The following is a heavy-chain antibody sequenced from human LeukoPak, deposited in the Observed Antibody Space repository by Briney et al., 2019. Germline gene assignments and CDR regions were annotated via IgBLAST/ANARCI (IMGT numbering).Heavy chain of an antibody. CDR1: GGSISSSSYS. Sequence: SETLSLTCTVSGGSISSSSYSWGWIRQPPGKGLEWIGSIYYSGSTYYNPSLKSRVTISVDTSKNQFSLKLSSVTAADTAVYYCARHPQPADDILTGYYLVEERYYFDYWGQGTLVTVSS. D-gene: IGHD3-9*01. J-gene: IGHJ4*02. CDR2: IYYSGST. CDR3: ARHPQPADDILTGYYLVEERYYFDY. V-gene: IGHV4-39*01.